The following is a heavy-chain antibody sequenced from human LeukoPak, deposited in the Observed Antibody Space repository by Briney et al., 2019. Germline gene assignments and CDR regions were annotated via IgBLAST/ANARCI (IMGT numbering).Heavy chain of an antibody. CDR3: ARGDPYGDYVDY. Sequence: ETLSLTCTVSGDSLSSSNYYWGWIRQPPGKGLEWVAVIYSDLRDTTYYADSVKGRFTVSRDNSKNTLYLQMNSLRVEDTAVYYCARGDPYGDYVDYWGQGTLVTVSS. J-gene: IGHJ4*02. CDR2: IYSDLRDTT. V-gene: IGHV3-53*01. D-gene: IGHD4-17*01. CDR1: GDSLSSSNYY.